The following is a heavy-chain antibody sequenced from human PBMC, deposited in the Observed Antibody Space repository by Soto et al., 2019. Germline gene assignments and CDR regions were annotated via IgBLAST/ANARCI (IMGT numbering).Heavy chain of an antibody. V-gene: IGHV4-61*01. D-gene: IGHD4-17*01. CDR3: ARGATVTKYDY. Sequence: SETLSLTCTVSGVSVSSGSFYWAWIRQPPGKGLEWIGFGSYSGTTNYKPSLKSRVTISVDTSRSQISLKVSSLTAADTAVYYCARGATVTKYDYWAQGTLVTVSS. J-gene: IGHJ4*02. CDR2: GSYSGTT. CDR1: GVSVSSGSFY.